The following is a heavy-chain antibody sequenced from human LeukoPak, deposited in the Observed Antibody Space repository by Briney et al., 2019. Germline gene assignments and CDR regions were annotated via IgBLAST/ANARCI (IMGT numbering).Heavy chain of an antibody. CDR2: IKQDGSEK. CDR3: AKDSDYRFDY. Sequence: GGSLRLSCAASGFTFSNYWMSWVRQAPGKGLEWVASIKQDGSEKHYVDSVKGRFTISRDNAKNSLYLQMNSLRPEDTALYYCAKDSDYRFDYWGQGTLVTVSS. D-gene: IGHD1-26*01. V-gene: IGHV3-7*03. CDR1: GFTFSNYW. J-gene: IGHJ4*02.